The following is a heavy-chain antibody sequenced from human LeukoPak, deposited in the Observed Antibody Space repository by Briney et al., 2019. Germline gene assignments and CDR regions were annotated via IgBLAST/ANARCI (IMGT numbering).Heavy chain of an antibody. Sequence: GGSLRLSCAASAGFTFSDYWMNWVRQAPGKGLEWVAIISQDGREKLYVDSVKGRFTISRDNAKSSLYLQINSRRAEDTAVYYCVGGIGWQPDYWGQGTLVTVSS. CDR3: VGGIGWQPDY. J-gene: IGHJ4*02. D-gene: IGHD6-19*01. CDR2: ISQDGREK. V-gene: IGHV3-7*03. CDR1: AGFTFSDYW.